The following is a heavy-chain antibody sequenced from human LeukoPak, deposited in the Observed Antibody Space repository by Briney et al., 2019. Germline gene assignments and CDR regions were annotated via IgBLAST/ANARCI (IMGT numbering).Heavy chain of an antibody. CDR3: VRDQTPRQWLRGFDY. CDR2: IWYDGSNK. CDR1: EFTFSSYA. V-gene: IGHV3-33*01. D-gene: IGHD6-19*01. Sequence: GGSLRLSCGASEFTFSSYAMHWVRRAPGKGLEWVAIIWYDGSNKYYADSVKGRFTISRDNSKNTLYLQMNSLRADDTAVYYCVRDQTPRQWLRGFDYWGQGTLVTVSS. J-gene: IGHJ4*02.